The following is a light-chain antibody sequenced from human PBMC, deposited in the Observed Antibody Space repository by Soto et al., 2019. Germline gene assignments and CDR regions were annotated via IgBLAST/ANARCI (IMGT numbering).Light chain of an antibody. J-gene: IGLJ7*01. V-gene: IGLV1-44*01. Sequence: QSVLTQPPSVSATPGQGVTLSCSGGGSNIGSTAVNWYQQLPGTAPKLLIYSSNQRPSGVPDRISGSKSGTSASLAISGLQSEDEADYYCAAWDDDLHVWLFGGGTQLTVL. CDR2: SSN. CDR3: AAWDDDLHVWL. CDR1: GSNIGSTA.